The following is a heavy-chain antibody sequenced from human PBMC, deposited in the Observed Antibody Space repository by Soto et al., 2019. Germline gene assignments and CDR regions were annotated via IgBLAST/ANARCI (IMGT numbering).Heavy chain of an antibody. CDR2: FDPEDGET. CDR3: TTDYYSDSSGYFHFCDD. V-gene: IGHV1-24*01. D-gene: IGHD3-22*01. CDR1: GHTLTELS. Sequence: ASVKVSCKVSGHTLTELSMHWVRQAPGKGLEWMGGFDPEDGETLYAQKFQGRVTMTEDTSTDTAYMELSSLRSEDTAVYYCTTDYYSDSSGYFHFCDDWGQGTLVTVSS. J-gene: IGHJ4*02.